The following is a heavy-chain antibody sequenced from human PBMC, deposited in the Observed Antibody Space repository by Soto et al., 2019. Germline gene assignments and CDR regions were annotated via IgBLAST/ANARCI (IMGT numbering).Heavy chain of an antibody. J-gene: IGHJ4*02. CDR1: GFTFSSYG. D-gene: IGHD6-13*01. V-gene: IGHV3-30*18. CDR3: AKGALGSSCNDY. CDR2: ISYDGSNK. Sequence: GGSLRLSCAASGFTFSSYGMHWVRQAPGKGLEWVAVISYDGSNKYYADSVKGRFTISRDNSKNTLYLQMNSLRAEDTAVYYCAKGALGSSCNDYWGQGTLVTVSS.